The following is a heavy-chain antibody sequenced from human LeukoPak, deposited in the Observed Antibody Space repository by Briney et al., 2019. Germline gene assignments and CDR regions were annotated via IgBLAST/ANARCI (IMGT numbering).Heavy chain of an antibody. CDR2: ISSSSSTI. J-gene: IGHJ3*01. V-gene: IGHV3-48*01. Sequence: GGSLRLSCAASGFTFSSYSMNWVRQAPGKGLEWVSYISSSSSTIYYADSVKGRFTISRDNAKNSLYLQMNSLRAEDTAVYYCARDFMATVTSQTDAFDVWGQGTMVTVSS. CDR3: ARDFMATVTSQTDAFDV. CDR1: GFTFSSYS. D-gene: IGHD4-17*01.